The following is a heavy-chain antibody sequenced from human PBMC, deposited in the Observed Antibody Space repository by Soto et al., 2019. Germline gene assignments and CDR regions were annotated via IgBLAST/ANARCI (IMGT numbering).Heavy chain of an antibody. CDR3: VRDTVLYLRGYLHY. Sequence: SETLSLTCTVSGGSSSSGDYYWSWIRQPPGKGLEWIGYVYYNGSTYYNPSLKSRVTISVDTSKNQFSLKLSSVTAADTAVYYCVRDTVLYLRGYLHYWGPGTLVTLSS. CDR1: GGSSSSGDYY. D-gene: IGHD3-22*01. J-gene: IGHJ4*02. CDR2: VYYNGST. V-gene: IGHV4-30-4*01.